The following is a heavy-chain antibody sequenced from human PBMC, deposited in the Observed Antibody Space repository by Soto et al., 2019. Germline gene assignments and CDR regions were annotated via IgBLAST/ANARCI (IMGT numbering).Heavy chain of an antibody. V-gene: IGHV1-18*01. CDR1: GYTFTSYG. D-gene: IGHD6-13*01. CDR2: ISAYNGNT. CDR3: ARVARYSSLNWFDP. J-gene: IGHJ5*02. Sequence: ASVKVSCKASGYTFTSYGISWVRQAPGQGLEWMGWISAYNGNTNYAQKLQGRVTMTTDTSTSTAYMELSSLRSEDTAVYYCARVARYSSLNWFDPWGQGTLVTVSS.